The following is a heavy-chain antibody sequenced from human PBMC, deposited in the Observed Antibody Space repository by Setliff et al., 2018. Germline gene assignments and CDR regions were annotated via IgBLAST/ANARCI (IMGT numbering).Heavy chain of an antibody. CDR2: IYTSGST. D-gene: IGHD3-3*01. CDR3: ARASWYYDFWSGSEGSGWFDP. CDR1: GGSISSGSYY. J-gene: IGHJ5*02. Sequence: PSETLSLTCTVSGGSISSGSYYWSWIRQPAGKGLEWIGRIYTSGSTNYNPSLKSRVTISVDTSKNQFSLKMTSMTAADTAVYYCARASWYYDFWSGSEGSGWFDPWGQGTLVTVSS. V-gene: IGHV4-61*02.